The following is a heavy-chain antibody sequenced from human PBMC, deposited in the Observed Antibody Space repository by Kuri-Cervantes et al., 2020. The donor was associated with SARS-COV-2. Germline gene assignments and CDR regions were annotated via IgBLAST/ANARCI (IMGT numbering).Heavy chain of an antibody. CDR1: GGSISSYY. V-gene: IGHV4-59*12. CDR2: IYYSGST. Sequence: ESLKISCTVSGGSISSYYWSWIRQPPGKGLEWIGYIYYSGSTNYNPSLKSRVTISVDTSKNQFSLKLSSVTAADTAVYYCARGASYLNYWGQGTLVTVSS. CDR3: ARGASYLNY. J-gene: IGHJ4*02.